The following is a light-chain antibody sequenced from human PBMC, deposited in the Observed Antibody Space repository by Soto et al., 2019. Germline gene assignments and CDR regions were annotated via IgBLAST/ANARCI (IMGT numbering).Light chain of an antibody. CDR3: QQYKRYSWK. V-gene: IGKV1-5*03. CDR2: KAS. Sequence: DIQMTQSPSTLSASVGDRVTITCRATQTITSGLACSQQKPGKAPTLLIYKASSLESGVPSRLSGSASGTEITLIMSRMQRDDPATYLCQQYKRYSWKFGQGTK. CDR1: QTITSG. J-gene: IGKJ1*01.